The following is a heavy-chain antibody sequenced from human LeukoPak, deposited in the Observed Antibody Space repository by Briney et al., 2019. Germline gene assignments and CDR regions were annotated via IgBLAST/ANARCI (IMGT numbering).Heavy chain of an antibody. CDR1: GFTFSRYW. CDR3: AAQGVFSHGGY. CDR2: IYSGGST. J-gene: IGHJ4*02. Sequence: AGGSLRLSCAASGFTFSRYWMGWARQAPGKGLEWVSVIYSGGSTYYTDSVKGRFTISRDTSKNTLYLQMNSLRAEDTAVYYCAAQGVFSHGGYWGQGTLVTVSS. V-gene: IGHV3-53*01. D-gene: IGHD3-16*01.